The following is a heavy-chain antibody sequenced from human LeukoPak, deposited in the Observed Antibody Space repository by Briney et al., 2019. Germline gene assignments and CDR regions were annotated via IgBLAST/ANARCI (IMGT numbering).Heavy chain of an antibody. D-gene: IGHD4-23*01. Sequence: PSETLSLTCTVSGGSISGSNYYWGWIRQPPGKGLEWVGSMFYSGSTYYNPSFKSQVTISGDTSKNLFSLKLSSVTAADTAVYYCATGRNLEAYEIWGQGTMVTVSS. CDR3: ATGRNLEAYEI. CDR1: GGSISGSNYY. CDR2: MFYSGST. V-gene: IGHV4-39*01. J-gene: IGHJ3*02.